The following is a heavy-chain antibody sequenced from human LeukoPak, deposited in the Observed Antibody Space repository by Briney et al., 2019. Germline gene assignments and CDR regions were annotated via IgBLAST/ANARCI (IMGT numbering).Heavy chain of an antibody. CDR1: GYTFTGYY. D-gene: IGHD3-22*01. CDR3: TREVPYYYDSSGYDY. V-gene: IGHV1-2*02. CDR2: INPNSGGT. Sequence: ASVKVSCKASGYTFTGYYMHWVRQAPGQGLEWMGWINPNSGGTNYAQKFQGRVTMTRDTSISTAYMELSRLRSDDTAVYYCTREVPYYYDSSGYDYWGQGTPVTVSS. J-gene: IGHJ4*02.